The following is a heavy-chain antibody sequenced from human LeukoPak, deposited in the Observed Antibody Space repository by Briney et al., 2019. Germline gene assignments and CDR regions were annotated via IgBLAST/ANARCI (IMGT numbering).Heavy chain of an antibody. Sequence: GGSLRLSCAASGFTFSSYSMNWVRQAPGKGLEWVAVISYDGSTKYYADSVKGRFTISRDNSQNTLYLQMNSLRAEDTAVYYCARRGVVPNYYFDYWGQGTLVTVSS. V-gene: IGHV3-30*03. D-gene: IGHD3-3*01. J-gene: IGHJ4*02. CDR3: ARRGVVPNYYFDY. CDR2: ISYDGSTK. CDR1: GFTFSSYS.